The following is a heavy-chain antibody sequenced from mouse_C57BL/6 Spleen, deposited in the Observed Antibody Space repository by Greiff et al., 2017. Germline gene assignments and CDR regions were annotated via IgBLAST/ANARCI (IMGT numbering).Heavy chain of an antibody. Sequence: VQLQQPGAELVKPGASVKLSCKASGYTFTSYWMHWVKQRPGQGLEWIGMIHPNSGSTNYNEKFKSKATLTVDKSSSTAYMQLSSLTSEDSAVYYCGAVVAKDWYFDVWGTGTTVTVSS. J-gene: IGHJ1*03. CDR3: GAVVAKDWYFDV. CDR2: IHPNSGST. CDR1: GYTFTSYW. V-gene: IGHV1-64*01. D-gene: IGHD1-1*01.